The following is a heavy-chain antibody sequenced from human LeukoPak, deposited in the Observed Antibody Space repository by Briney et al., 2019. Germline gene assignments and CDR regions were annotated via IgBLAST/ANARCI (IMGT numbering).Heavy chain of an antibody. CDR3: AREAREVRGVIDWFDP. CDR2: IYTSGST. V-gene: IGHV4-4*07. Sequence: SETLSLTCTVSGGSISSYYWSWIRQPAGKGLEWIWRIYTSGSTNYNPSLKSRVTMTVDTSKNQFSLKLSSVTAADTAVYYCAREAREVRGVIDWFDPWGQGTLVTVSS. CDR1: GGSISSYY. J-gene: IGHJ5*02. D-gene: IGHD3-10*01.